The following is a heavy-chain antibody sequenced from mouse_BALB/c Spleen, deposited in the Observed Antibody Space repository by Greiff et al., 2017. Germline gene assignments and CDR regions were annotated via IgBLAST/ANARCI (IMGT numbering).Heavy chain of an antibody. Sequence: EVKLMESGGGLVQPGGSRKLSCAASGFTFSSFGMHWVRQAPEKGLEWVAYISSGSSTIYYADTVKGRFTISRDNPKNTLFLQMTSLRSEDTAMYYCARNYGSSYHYAMDYWGQGTSVTVSS. CDR1: GFTFSSFG. J-gene: IGHJ4*01. V-gene: IGHV5-17*02. CDR3: ARNYGSSYHYAMDY. CDR2: ISSGSSTI. D-gene: IGHD1-1*01.